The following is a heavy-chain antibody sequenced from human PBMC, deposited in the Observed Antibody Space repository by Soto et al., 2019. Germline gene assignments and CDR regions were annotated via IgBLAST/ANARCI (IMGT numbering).Heavy chain of an antibody. J-gene: IGHJ3*02. D-gene: IGHD2-15*01. CDR1: GFTFSSYA. Sequence: GGSLRLSCSASGFTFSSYAMHWVRQAPGKGLEYVSAISSNGGSTYYADSVKGRFTISRDNSKNTLYLQMSSLRAEDPAGDYWVKVATPDSFDIRGQGTMVTVSS. CDR3: VKVATPDSFDI. CDR2: ISSNGGST. V-gene: IGHV3-64D*06.